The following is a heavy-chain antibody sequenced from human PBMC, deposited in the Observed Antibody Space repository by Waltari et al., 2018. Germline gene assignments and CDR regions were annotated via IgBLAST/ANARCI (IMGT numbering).Heavy chain of an antibody. CDR2: ISGSGGST. CDR3: AKERQGWFGESNDY. V-gene: IGHV3-23*04. D-gene: IGHD3-10*01. CDR1: GFTFSSYA. J-gene: IGHJ4*02. Sequence: EVQLVESGGGLVQPGGSLRLSCAASGFTFSSYAMRWVRQAPGKGMELVSAISGSGGSTYYADSVKGRFTISRDNSKNTLYLQMNSLRAEDTAVYYCAKERQGWFGESNDYWGQGTLVTVSS.